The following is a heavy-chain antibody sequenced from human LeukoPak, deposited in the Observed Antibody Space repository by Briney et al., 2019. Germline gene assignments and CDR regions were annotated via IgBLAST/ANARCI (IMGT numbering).Heavy chain of an antibody. CDR3: ARGKWEFDY. Sequence: SETLSLTCAVSGGSISSGGYSWSWIRQPPGKGLEWIGEINHSGSTNYNPSLKSRVTISVDTSKNQFSLKLSSVTAADTAVYYCARGKWEFDYWGQGTLVTVSS. CDR2: INHSGST. V-gene: IGHV4-34*01. J-gene: IGHJ4*02. CDR1: GGSISSGGYS. D-gene: IGHD1-26*01.